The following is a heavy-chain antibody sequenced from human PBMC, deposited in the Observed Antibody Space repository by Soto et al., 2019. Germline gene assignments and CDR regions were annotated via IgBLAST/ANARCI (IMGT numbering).Heavy chain of an antibody. Sequence: RGSMSLSCAVSRFTFGSYAMSCVRQPAGKGLEWVSAMSGSGGSTYYADSVKGRFTSSRDNSKNTLYLQMNSLRAEDTAVYYCAKDQGYDFWSGDHAFDIWGQGTMVTVSS. D-gene: IGHD3-3*01. J-gene: IGHJ3*02. CDR3: AKDQGYDFWSGDHAFDI. CDR2: MSGSGGST. V-gene: IGHV3-23*01. CDR1: RFTFGSYA.